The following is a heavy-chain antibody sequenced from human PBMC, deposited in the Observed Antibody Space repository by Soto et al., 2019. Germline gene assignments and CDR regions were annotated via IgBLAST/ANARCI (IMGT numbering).Heavy chain of an antibody. CDR3: ARQGYDYIWGVTYYMDV. D-gene: IGHD3-16*01. CDR1: GGAFSGYY. CDR2: INHSGST. V-gene: IGHV4-34*01. J-gene: IGHJ6*03. Sequence: TLSLTCAVYGGAFSGYYWSWIRQPPGKGLEWIGEINHSGSTNYNPSLKSRVTISVDTSKNQFSLKLSSVTAADTAVYYCARQGYDYIWGVTYYMDVWGKGTTVAVSS.